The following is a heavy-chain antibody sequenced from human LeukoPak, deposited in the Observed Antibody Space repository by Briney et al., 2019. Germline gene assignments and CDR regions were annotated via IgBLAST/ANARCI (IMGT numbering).Heavy chain of an antibody. CDR1: GYTFTSYD. J-gene: IGHJ6*03. Sequence: AASVKVSCKASGYTFTSYDINWVRQATGQGLEWMGGIIPIFGTANYAQKFQGRVTITADESTSTAYMELSSLRSEDTAVYYCARSSDDFTGYYYMDVWGKGTTVTVSS. V-gene: IGHV1-69*13. CDR3: ARSSDDFTGYYYMDV. D-gene: IGHD3-3*01. CDR2: IIPIFGTA.